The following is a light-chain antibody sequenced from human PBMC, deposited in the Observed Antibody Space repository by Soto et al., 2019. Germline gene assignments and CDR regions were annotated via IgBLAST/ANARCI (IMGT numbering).Light chain of an antibody. J-gene: IGKJ2*01. CDR3: QQYGSSPPYT. CDR1: QSVSNNY. CDR2: GSS. V-gene: IGKV3-20*01. Sequence: EVVLTQSPGTLSLSPGERATLSCRASQSVSNNYLAWYQQKPGQSPKLRIFGSSDRATGIPDRFSGSGSGTDFTLTISRLEPEDFAVYYCQQYGSSPPYTFGQGTKLEIK.